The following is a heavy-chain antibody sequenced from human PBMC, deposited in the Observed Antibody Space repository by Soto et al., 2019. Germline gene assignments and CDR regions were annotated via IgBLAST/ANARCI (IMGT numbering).Heavy chain of an antibody. V-gene: IGHV3-30*18. Sequence: GGSLRLSCAAAGFTFSSYGMHWVRQAPGKGLEWVAVISYDGSNKYYADSVKGRFTISRDNSKNTLYLQMNSLRAEDTAVYYCAKEFMVPPLDVWGQGTTVTVSS. CDR3: AKEFMVPPLDV. CDR1: GFTFSSYG. J-gene: IGHJ6*02. D-gene: IGHD3-10*01. CDR2: ISYDGSNK.